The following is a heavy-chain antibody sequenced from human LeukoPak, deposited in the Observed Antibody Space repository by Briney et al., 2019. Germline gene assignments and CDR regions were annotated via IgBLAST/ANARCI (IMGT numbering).Heavy chain of an antibody. J-gene: IGHJ1*01. D-gene: IGHD3-3*01. CDR2: IIPIFGTA. CDR3: ARGLNFHYDFWDSAEYFQH. V-gene: IGHV1-69*13. CDR1: GGTFSSYA. Sequence: ASVKVSCKDSGGTFSSYAISWVRQAPGQGLEWMGGIIPIFGTANYAQKFQGRVTITADESTSTAYMELSSLRSEDTAVYYCARGLNFHYDFWDSAEYFQHWGQGTLVTVSS.